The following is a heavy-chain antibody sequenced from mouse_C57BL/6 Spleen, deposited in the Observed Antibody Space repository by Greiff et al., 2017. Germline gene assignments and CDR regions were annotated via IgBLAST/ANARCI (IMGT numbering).Heavy chain of an antibody. CDR1: GFTFSSYA. J-gene: IGHJ3*01. V-gene: IGHV5-9-1*02. D-gene: IGHD2-5*01. CDR2: ISSGGDYI. CDR3: TRDWDSNPFAY. Sequence: EVQVVESGEGLVKPGGSLKLSCAASGFTFSSYAMSWVRQTPEKRLEWVAYISSGGDYIYYADTVKGRFTISRDNARNTLYLQMSSLKSEDTAMYYCTRDWDSNPFAYWGQGTLVTVSA.